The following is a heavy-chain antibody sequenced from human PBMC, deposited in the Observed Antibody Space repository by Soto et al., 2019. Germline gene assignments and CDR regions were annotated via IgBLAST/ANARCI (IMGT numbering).Heavy chain of an antibody. CDR3: ASGRGYEYYYYGMDV. CDR2: IIPIFGTA. V-gene: IGHV1-69*13. Sequence: SVKVSCKASGGTFSSYAISWVRQAPVQGLEWMGGIIPIFGTANYAQKFKGRVTITADESTSTAYMELSSLRSEDTAVYYCASGRGYEYYYYGMDVWGQGTTVTVSS. CDR1: GGTFSSYA. D-gene: IGHD2-15*01. J-gene: IGHJ6*02.